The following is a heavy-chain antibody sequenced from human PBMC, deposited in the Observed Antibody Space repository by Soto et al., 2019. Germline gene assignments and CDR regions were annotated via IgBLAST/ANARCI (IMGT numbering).Heavy chain of an antibody. CDR3: ARIMRRHIVVVTAEAFDY. CDR1: GFSLSNTRMG. V-gene: IGHV2-26*01. CDR2: IFSNDEK. J-gene: IGHJ4*02. D-gene: IGHD2-21*02. Sequence: QVTLKESGPVLVKPTETLTLTCTVSGFSLSNTRMGVSRIRQPPGKALEWLAHIFSNDEKSYSTSLKSRLTISKDTSKSQVVLTMTYMDPVDTATYYCARIMRRHIVVVTAEAFDYWGQVTLVTVSS.